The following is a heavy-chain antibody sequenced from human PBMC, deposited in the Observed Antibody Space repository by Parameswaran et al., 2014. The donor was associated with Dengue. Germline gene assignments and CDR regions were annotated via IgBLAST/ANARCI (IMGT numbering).Heavy chain of an antibody. CDR2: ISGSGGST. V-gene: IGHV3-23*01. J-gene: IGHJ4*02. Sequence: RWIRQPQEGLEWVSAISGSGGSTYYADSVKGRFTISRDNSKNTLYLQMNSLRAEDTAVYYCAKRCRGRRGGATEVDYWGQGTLVTGLL. D-gene: IGHD1-26*01. CDR3: AKRCRGRRGGATEVDY.